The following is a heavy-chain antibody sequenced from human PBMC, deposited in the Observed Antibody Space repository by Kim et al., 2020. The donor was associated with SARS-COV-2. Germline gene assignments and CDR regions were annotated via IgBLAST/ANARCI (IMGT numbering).Heavy chain of an antibody. CDR3: ARHVGGATPFH. V-gene: IGHV5-10-1*01. Sequence: TNYTPSFHGHVTISADKSISTAYLQWSSLKASDTAMYYCARHVGGATPFHWGQGTLVTVSS. CDR2: T. J-gene: IGHJ4*02. D-gene: IGHD1-26*01.